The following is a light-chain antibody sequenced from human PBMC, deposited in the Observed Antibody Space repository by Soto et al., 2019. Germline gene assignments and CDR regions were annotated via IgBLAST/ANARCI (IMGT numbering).Light chain of an antibody. CDR3: QQYKNRHPTWT. CDR2: IAS. J-gene: IGKJ1*01. V-gene: IGKV3-15*01. CDR1: QSISSN. Sequence: TESPGARATLSCRASQSISSNLAWYQQKPGQAPRLIMFIASTRAAGIPARFSGSGSGTDFTFTISSLQSEDFAVYYCQQYKNRHPTWTFGQGTKVDIK.